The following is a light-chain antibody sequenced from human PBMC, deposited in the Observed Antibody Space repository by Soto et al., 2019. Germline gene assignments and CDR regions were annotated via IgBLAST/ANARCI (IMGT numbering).Light chain of an antibody. CDR3: QQYFDNSIT. J-gene: IGKJ5*01. Sequence: DLVMAQAPDSLAVSLGERVTLDCKSSQTLLYTSTNKTYLAWYQQKPGQPPKLLIYCASVRDSGVPDRFSGSGSETDFTLTISNLQAEDVAVYYCQQYFDNSITFGQGTRLEI. CDR1: QTLLYTSTNKTY. CDR2: CAS. V-gene: IGKV4-1*01.